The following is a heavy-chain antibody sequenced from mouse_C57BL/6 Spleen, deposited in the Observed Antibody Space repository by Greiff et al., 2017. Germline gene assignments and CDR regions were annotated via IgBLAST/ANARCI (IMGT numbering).Heavy chain of an antibody. CDR2: INPYNGGT. CDR3: ARRVYDCDGDD. Sequence: EVQLQQSGPVLVKPGPSVKMSCKASGYTFTDYYMNWVKQSHGQSLEWIGVINPYNGGTSYNQKFKGKATLTVDKSSSTAYMGLNSLTSEDSAVYCCARRVYDCDGDDWGKGTTLTVSS. CDR1: GYTFTDYY. D-gene: IGHD2-4*01. J-gene: IGHJ2*01. V-gene: IGHV1-19*01.